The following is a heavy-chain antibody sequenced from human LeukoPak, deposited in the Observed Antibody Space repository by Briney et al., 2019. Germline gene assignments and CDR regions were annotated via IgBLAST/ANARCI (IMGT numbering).Heavy chain of an antibody. Sequence: ASVKVSCKASGGTFSSYAISWVRQAPGQGLEWMGWIIPILGIANYAQKFQGRVTITADKSTSTAYMELSSLRSEDTAVYYCARGAHYYGSGTYYYGMDVWGQGTTVTVSS. V-gene: IGHV1-69*04. J-gene: IGHJ6*02. CDR2: IIPILGIA. CDR3: ARGAHYYGSGTYYYGMDV. D-gene: IGHD3-10*01. CDR1: GGTFSSYA.